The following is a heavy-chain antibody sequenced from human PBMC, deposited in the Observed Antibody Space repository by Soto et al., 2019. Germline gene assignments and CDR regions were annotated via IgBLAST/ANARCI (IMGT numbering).Heavy chain of an antibody. CDR2: TYYRSKWYN. CDR3: ARAHTFYYYMDV. J-gene: IGHJ6*03. CDR1: GDRVSSNSAA. V-gene: IGHV6-1*01. D-gene: IGHD2-2*02. Sequence: QSPTLSLTCAISGDRVSSNSAAWNWIRQSPSRGLEWLGRTYYRSKWYNDYAVSVKSRITINPDTSKNQFSLQLNSVTPEDTAVYYCARAHTFYYYMDVWGKGTTVTVSS.